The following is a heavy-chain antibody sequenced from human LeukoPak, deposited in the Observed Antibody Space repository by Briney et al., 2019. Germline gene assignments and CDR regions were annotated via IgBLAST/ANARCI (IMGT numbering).Heavy chain of an antibody. V-gene: IGHV3-48*01. Sequence: PGGSLRLSCAASGFTFSSYSMNWVRQAPGKGLEWVSYISSSSSTIYYADSVKGRFTISRDNAKNSLYLQMNSLRAEDTAVYYCARNYGDTAMVPHDYWDQGTLVTVSS. J-gene: IGHJ4*02. CDR3: ARNYGDTAMVPHDY. CDR2: ISSSSSTI. CDR1: GFTFSSYS. D-gene: IGHD5-18*01.